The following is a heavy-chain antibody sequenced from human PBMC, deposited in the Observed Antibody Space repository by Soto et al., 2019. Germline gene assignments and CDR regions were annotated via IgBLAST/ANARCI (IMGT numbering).Heavy chain of an antibody. Sequence: GGSLRLSCAASGFTFSSYAMSWVRQAPGKGLEWVSAISGSGGSTYYADSVKGRFTISRDNSKNTLYLQMNSLRAEDTAVYYCAKERGWFGELLWYYFDYWGQGTRVTVSS. CDR3: AKERGWFGELLWYYFDY. D-gene: IGHD3-10*01. CDR2: ISGSGGST. J-gene: IGHJ4*02. CDR1: GFTFSSYA. V-gene: IGHV3-23*01.